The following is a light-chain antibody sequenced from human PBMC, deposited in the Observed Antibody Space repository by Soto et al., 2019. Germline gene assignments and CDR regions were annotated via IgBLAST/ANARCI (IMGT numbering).Light chain of an antibody. V-gene: IGKV1-5*03. CDR3: QHYNSYSEA. CDR1: QSISNW. CDR2: KAS. J-gene: IGKJ1*01. Sequence: DIQMTQSPSSLSASVGDRVTITCRASQSISNWLAWYQQKPGKAPKLLIYKASTLKSGVPSRFSGSGSGTEFTLTISSLQPDDFATYYCQHYNSYSEAFGQGTTGDIK.